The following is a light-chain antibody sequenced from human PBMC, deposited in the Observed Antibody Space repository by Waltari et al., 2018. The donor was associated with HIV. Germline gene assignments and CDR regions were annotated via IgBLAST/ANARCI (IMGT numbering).Light chain of an antibody. CDR3: SSYAGSNNFVV. CDR1: SSAAGGYNY. CDR2: EVN. Sequence: QSALTQPPSASGPPGQSVTIPCTGTSSAAGGYNYVSWYQQHPGKAPKLMIYEVNKRPSGVPYRFSGSKSGNTATLTVSGLQAEDEADYYCSSYAGSNNFVVFGGGTKLTVL. J-gene: IGLJ2*01. V-gene: IGLV2-8*01.